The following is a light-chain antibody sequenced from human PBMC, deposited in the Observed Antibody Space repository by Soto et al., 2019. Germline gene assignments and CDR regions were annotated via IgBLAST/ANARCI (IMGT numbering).Light chain of an antibody. V-gene: IGKV3-11*01. CDR3: QQRHNWAAA. J-gene: IGKJ4*01. CDR2: DAS. Sequence: EVVLTQSPATLSLSPGDRATLSCRASQSVGPSLAWYQQRPGQPPRLLIFDASDRAIGVPVRFSGSGSGTHFTLTIDSLEPEDFAVYFCQQRHNWAAAFGGVTRVEF. CDR1: QSVGPS.